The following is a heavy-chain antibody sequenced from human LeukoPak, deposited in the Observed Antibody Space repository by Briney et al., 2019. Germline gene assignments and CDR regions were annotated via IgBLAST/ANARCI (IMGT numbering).Heavy chain of an antibody. Sequence: PGGSLRLSCAASGFTFSIYSMNWVRQAPGKGLEWVSSISSSTSYIYYADSVKGRFTISRDNAKNTLYLQMNSLRGEDTAVYYCARGHVTGFDFWGQGTLVTVSS. D-gene: IGHD2-8*02. V-gene: IGHV3-21*01. CDR1: GFTFSIYS. CDR2: ISSSTSYI. J-gene: IGHJ4*02. CDR3: ARGHVTGFDF.